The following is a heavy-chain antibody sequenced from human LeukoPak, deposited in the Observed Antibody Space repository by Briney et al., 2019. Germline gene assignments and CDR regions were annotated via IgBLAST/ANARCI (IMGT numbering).Heavy chain of an antibody. V-gene: IGHV3-21*01. CDR1: GFTFSNYN. D-gene: IGHD6-13*01. CDR3: ARDPGYSSSWYSTLRVDY. CDR2: ISDSGAYT. J-gene: IGHJ4*02. Sequence: GGSLRLSCAASGFTFSNYNMNWVRQAPGKGLEWGSSISDSGAYTYYRDTVKGRFTISRDNSKYSLDLQMNGLRVEDTAVYYCARDPGYSSSWYSTLRVDYWGQGTLVTVSS.